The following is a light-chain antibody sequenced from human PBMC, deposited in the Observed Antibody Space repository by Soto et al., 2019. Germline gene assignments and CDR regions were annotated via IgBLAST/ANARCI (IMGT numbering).Light chain of an antibody. CDR1: SNDVGYYNL. CDR3: CSHGGSSSLWV. Sequence: QSALTQPASVSGSPGQSITISCTGTSNDVGYYNLVSWYQHHPGKVPKVLIYEVSQRPSGVSNRFSGSKSGNTASLTISGLQAEDEADYYCCSHGGSSSLWVFGAGTQLTVL. CDR2: EVS. V-gene: IGLV2-23*02. J-gene: IGLJ3*02.